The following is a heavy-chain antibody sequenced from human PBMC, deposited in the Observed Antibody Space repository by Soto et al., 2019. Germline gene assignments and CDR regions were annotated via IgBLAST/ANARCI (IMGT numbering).Heavy chain of an antibody. CDR3: ARGAIYSSSWYSYYYYGMDV. V-gene: IGHV4-34*01. J-gene: IGHJ6*02. CDR2: INHSGST. CDR1: GGSFSGYY. D-gene: IGHD6-13*01. Sequence: PSETLSLTCAVYGGSFSGYYWSWIRQPPGKGLEWIGEINHSGSTNYNPSLKSRVTISVDTSKNQFSLKLSSVTAADTAVYYCARGAIYSSSWYSYYYYGMDVWGQGTTVTVSS.